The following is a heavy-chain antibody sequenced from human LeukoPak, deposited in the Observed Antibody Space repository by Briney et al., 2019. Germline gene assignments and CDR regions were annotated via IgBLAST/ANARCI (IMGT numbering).Heavy chain of an antibody. CDR2: ISWNSVSI. CDR1: GFTLDDYV. J-gene: IGHJ4*02. Sequence: PGGSLRLSCAASGFTLDDYVMHWVRQAPGKGLEWVSGISWNSVSIGYADSVKGRFTISRDNAKNSLYLQMNSLRAEDTAVYYCARGYSGYEYRYYFDYWGQGTPVTVSS. CDR3: ARGYSGYEYRYYFDY. D-gene: IGHD5-12*01. V-gene: IGHV3-9*01.